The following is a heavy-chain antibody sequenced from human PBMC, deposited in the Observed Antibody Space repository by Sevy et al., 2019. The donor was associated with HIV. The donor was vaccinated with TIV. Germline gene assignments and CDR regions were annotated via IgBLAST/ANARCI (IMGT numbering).Heavy chain of an antibody. Sequence: GGSLRLSCAASGFTFSYYGMHWVRQAPGKGLEWVTFISYDAINKYYADSAKGRFTISRDNSKNTLYLQMNSLRPEDTALYYCAKNTAAVGTGGFDYWGQGTLVTVSS. J-gene: IGHJ4*02. D-gene: IGHD6-13*01. CDR2: ISYDAINK. CDR1: GFTFSYYG. CDR3: AKNTAAVGTGGFDY. V-gene: IGHV3-30*02.